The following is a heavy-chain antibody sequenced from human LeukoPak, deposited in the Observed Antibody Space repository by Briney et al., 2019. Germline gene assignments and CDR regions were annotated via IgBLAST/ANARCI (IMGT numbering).Heavy chain of an antibody. V-gene: IGHV1-2*02. CDR3: ARRGSSSSSEFDY. CDR2: INPNSGAT. CDR1: GYTFTGYF. Sequence: ASVKVSCKASGYTFTGYFLHWVREAPGQGLESMGWINPNSGATNSAQKFQGRVTMTRDTSISTAYTEMSSLRSDDTAVYYCARRGSSSSSEFDYWGQGTLVTVSS. D-gene: IGHD6-13*01. J-gene: IGHJ4*02.